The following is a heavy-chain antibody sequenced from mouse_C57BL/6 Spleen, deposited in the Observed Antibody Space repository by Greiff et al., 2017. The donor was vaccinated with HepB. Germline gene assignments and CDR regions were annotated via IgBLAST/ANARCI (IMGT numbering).Heavy chain of an antibody. CDR2: ISYDGSN. CDR3: ARDSLLRNYFDY. D-gene: IGHD2-1*01. CDR1: GYSITSGYY. V-gene: IGHV3-6*01. Sequence: DVQLQESGPGLVKPSQSLSLTCSVTGYSITSGYYWNWIRQFPGNKLEWMGYISYDGSNNYNPSLKNRISITRDTSKNQFFLKLNSVTTEDTATYYCARDSLLRNYFDYWGQGTTLTVSS. J-gene: IGHJ2*01.